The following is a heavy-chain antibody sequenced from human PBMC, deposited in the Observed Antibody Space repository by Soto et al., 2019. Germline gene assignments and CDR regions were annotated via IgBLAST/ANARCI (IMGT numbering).Heavy chain of an antibody. Sequence: PSETLSLTCTVSGGSFKNGSYSWSWIRQPPGKGLEWIGYVYHTGRTSYNPSLKSRVSISVDTSKNQFSLKLSSVTAADTAVYYCARDRIAAAGTGYYYYYGMDVWGQGTTVTVSS. J-gene: IGHJ6*02. V-gene: IGHV4-61*01. CDR1: GGSFKNGSYS. CDR3: ARDRIAAAGTGYYYYYGMDV. CDR2: VYHTGRT. D-gene: IGHD6-13*01.